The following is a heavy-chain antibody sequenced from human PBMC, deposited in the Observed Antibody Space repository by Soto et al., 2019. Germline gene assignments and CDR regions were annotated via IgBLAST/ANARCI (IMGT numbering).Heavy chain of an antibody. V-gene: IGHV5-10-1*01. CDR1: GYSFTSYW. D-gene: IGHD6-19*01. CDR2: IDPSDSYT. J-gene: IGHJ5*02. CDR3: ARNGGSGWYWFDP. Sequence: GDSLKISCKGSGYSFTSYWISWVRQMPGKGLEWMGRIDPSDSYTNYSPSFQGHVTISADKSISTAYLQWSSLKASDTAMYDCARNGGSGWYWFDPWGQGTLVTVSS.